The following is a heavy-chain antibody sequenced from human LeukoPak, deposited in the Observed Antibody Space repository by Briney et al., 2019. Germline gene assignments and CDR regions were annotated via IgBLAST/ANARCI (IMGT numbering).Heavy chain of an antibody. D-gene: IGHD3-3*01. CDR2: IYYSGST. CDR3: ARQSSPYYDFWSGPEDDAFDI. CDR1: GGSISSYY. V-gene: IGHV4-59*08. Sequence: SETLSLTCTVSGGSISSYYWSWIRQPPGKGLEWIGYIYYSGSTNYNPSLESRVTISVDTSKNQFSLKLSSVTAADTAVYYCARQSSPYYDFWSGPEDDAFDIWGQGTMVTVSS. J-gene: IGHJ3*02.